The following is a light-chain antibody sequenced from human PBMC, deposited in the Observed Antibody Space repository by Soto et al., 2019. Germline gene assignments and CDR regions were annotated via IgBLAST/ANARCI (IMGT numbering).Light chain of an antibody. CDR2: EGS. CDR3: CSYAGSSTVV. Sequence: QSALTQPASVSGSPGQSITISCTGTSSDVGSYNLVSLYQQHPGKAPKLMIYEGSKRPSGVSNRFSGSKSGNTASLTISGLQAEYEADYYCCSYAGSSTVVFGGGTKLTVL. CDR1: SSDVGSYNL. J-gene: IGLJ2*01. V-gene: IGLV2-23*01.